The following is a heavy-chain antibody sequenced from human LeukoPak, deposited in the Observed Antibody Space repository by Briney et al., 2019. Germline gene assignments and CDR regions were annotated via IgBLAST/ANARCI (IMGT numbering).Heavy chain of an antibody. Sequence: KPSETLSLTCTVSGGSISSGDYYWSRIRQHPGKGLEWIGYIYYSGDTYYNPSLKSRVTISVDTSKNQFSLKLSSVTAADTAVYYCARAPRDTNSWYYFDYWGQGTLVSVSS. CDR2: IYYSGDT. V-gene: IGHV4-31*02. J-gene: IGHJ4*02. CDR3: ARAPRDTNSWYYFDY. D-gene: IGHD5-18*01. CDR1: GGSISSGDYY.